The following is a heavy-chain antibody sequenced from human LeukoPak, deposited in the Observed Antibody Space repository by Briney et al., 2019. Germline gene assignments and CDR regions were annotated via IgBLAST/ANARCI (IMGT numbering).Heavy chain of an antibody. CDR2: INHSGST. J-gene: IGHJ4*02. D-gene: IGHD3-16*01. CDR3: ARGFRGYFVFGGAFFDY. V-gene: IGHV4-39*07. CDR1: GDSITRGSYY. Sequence: PSETLSLTCTVSGDSITRGSYYWSWIRQPPGKGLEWIGEINHSGSTNYNPSLKSRVTISVDTSKNQFSLKLTSVTAADTAVYYCARGFRGYFVFGGAFFDYWGQGTLVTVSS.